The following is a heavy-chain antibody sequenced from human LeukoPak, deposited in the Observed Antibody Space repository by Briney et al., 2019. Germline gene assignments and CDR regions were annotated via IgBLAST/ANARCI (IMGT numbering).Heavy chain of an antibody. V-gene: IGHV1-2*02. D-gene: IGHD6-13*01. CDR1: GYTFTGYY. Sequence: ASVKVSCKASGYTFTGYYMHWVRQAPGQGLEWMGWINPNSGGTNYAQKFQGRVTMTRDTSISTAYMELSRLRSDDTAVYYCARARAYSSSWYEFDYWGQGTLVTVSS. CDR2: INPNSGGT. CDR3: ARARAYSSSWYEFDY. J-gene: IGHJ4*02.